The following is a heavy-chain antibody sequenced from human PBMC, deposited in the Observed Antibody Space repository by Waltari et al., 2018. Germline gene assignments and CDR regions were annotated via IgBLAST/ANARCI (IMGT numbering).Heavy chain of an antibody. CDR3: TTDQGDSYTFYSFDY. V-gene: IGHV3-15*01. CDR2: IKTQSDGGGAT. Sequence: EVQLVESGGGLVNPGGSLRLSCAASGFTFSPTWLAWVRQAPGKGLEWIARIKTQSDGGGATYYAAPVTGRFTVSRDDSKNMLYLQMSSLKTEDTAMYYCTTDQGDSYTFYSFDYWGQGTMVTVSS. D-gene: IGHD3-16*02. CDR1: GFTFSPTW. J-gene: IGHJ4*02.